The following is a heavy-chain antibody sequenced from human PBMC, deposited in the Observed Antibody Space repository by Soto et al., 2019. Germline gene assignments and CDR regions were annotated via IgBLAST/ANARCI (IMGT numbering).Heavy chain of an antibody. CDR2: IYHSGST. D-gene: IGHD2-15*01. J-gene: IGHJ6*02. CDR1: GGSISSGGYS. Sequence: SETLSLTCAVSGGSISSGGYSWSWIRQPPGKGLEWIGYIYHSGSTYYNPSLESRVTMSVDMSKNQFSLKLTSVIAVDTAVYYCARFSRRSRDSDMDVSGQATTVTVSS. CDR3: ARFSRRSRDSDMDV. V-gene: IGHV4-30-2*01.